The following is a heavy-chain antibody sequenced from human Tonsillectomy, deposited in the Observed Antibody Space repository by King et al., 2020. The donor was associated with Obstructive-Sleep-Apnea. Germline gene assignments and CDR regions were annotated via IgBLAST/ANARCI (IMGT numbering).Heavy chain of an antibody. Sequence: VQLVESGGDLVQPGGSLRLSCAASGFTFSSYAMSWVRQAPGKGLEWVSAMSNIEGSTFYADSVKGRFTISGDNSKNTLYLQMNSLRAEDTAIYYCATERAGWYYFTYWGQGTLVTVSS. D-gene: IGHD2-8*01. J-gene: IGHJ4*02. CDR2: MSNIEGST. CDR1: GFTFSSYA. V-gene: IGHV3-23*04. CDR3: ATERAGWYYFTY.